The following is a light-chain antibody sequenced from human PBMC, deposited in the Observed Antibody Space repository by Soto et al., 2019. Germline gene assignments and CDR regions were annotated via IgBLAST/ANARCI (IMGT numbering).Light chain of an antibody. CDR2: DAS. CDR1: QSVSSY. V-gene: IGKV3-11*01. J-gene: IGKJ5*01. CDR3: QQRSNWIT. Sequence: EIVLTQSPATLCLSPGERATLSCRASQSVSSYLAWYQQKPGQAPRLLIYDASNRATGIPARFSGSGSGTDFTLTISSLEPEDFAVYYCQQRSNWITFGQGTRREIK.